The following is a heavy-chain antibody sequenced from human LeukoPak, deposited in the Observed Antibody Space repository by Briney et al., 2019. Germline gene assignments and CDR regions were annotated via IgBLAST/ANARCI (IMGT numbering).Heavy chain of an antibody. J-gene: IGHJ6*02. D-gene: IGHD4-23*01. CDR2: INWDGTVK. CDR1: GFIFNNYA. Sequence: GGSLRPSCTTSGFIFNNYAMHWVRQPPGKGLEWVSNINWDGTVKAYADSLKGRFTISRDNAKNSLYLQMNSLTPEDTALYYCVREKRGPGNFDKYYGMDVWGQGTTITVSS. CDR3: VREKRGPGNFDKYYGMDV. V-gene: IGHV3-9*01.